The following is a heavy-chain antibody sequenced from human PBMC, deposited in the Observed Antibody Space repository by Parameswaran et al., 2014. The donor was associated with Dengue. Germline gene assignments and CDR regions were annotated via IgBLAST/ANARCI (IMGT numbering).Heavy chain of an antibody. J-gene: IGHJ6*02. CDR2: ISGAGGRR. D-gene: IGHD2-2*01. CDR3: AKEVLVVPAAMLYYRYNGLDV. V-gene: IGHV3-23*01. Sequence: VRQAPGKGLDGVSGISGAGGRRAYADSVKGRFTISRDNSKNTLYLQLEDLRAEDTAEYYCAKEVLVVPAAMLYYRYNGLDVWGQGTTVTVSS.